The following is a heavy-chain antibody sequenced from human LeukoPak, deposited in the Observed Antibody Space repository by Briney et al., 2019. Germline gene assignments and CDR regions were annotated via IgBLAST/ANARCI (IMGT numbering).Heavy chain of an antibody. CDR1: GYTFTSYG. J-gene: IGHJ4*02. CDR2: ISAYNGNT. Sequence: GASVKVSCKASGYTFTSYGISWVRQAPGQGLEWMGWISAYNGNTNYAQKLQGRVTMTTDTSTSTAYMELRSLRSDDTAVYCCARGCSSTSCYWSDYWGQGTLVTVSS. V-gene: IGHV1-18*01. D-gene: IGHD2-2*01. CDR3: ARGCSSTSCYWSDY.